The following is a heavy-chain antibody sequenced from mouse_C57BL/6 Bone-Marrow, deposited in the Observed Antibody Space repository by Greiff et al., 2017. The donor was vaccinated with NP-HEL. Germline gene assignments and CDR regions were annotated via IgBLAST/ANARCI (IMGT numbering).Heavy chain of an antibody. Sequence: VQLQQSGAELVRPGASVTLSCKASGYTFTDYEMHWVKQTPVHGLEWIGAIDPETGGTAYNQKFKGKAILTADKSSSTAYMELSSLTSEDSAVYYYTRPYYCGSSPLAMDYWGQGTSVTVSS. D-gene: IGHD1-1*01. CDR1: GYTFTDYE. V-gene: IGHV1-15*01. CDR3: TRPYYCGSSPLAMDY. J-gene: IGHJ4*01. CDR2: IDPETGGT.